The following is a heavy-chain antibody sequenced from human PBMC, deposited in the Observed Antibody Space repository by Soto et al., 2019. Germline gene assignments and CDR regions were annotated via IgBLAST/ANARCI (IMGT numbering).Heavy chain of an antibody. Sequence: ASGKVSSKASGYTFTTYGVSWVRQAPGQGLEWMGWISAYNGNTNYPQKLQGRVTMTTDTSTSTAYMELRSLRSDDTAVYYCARDHIAAAGNLDYWGQGTLVTVSS. D-gene: IGHD6-13*01. CDR1: GYTFTTYG. CDR3: ARDHIAAAGNLDY. V-gene: IGHV1-18*01. J-gene: IGHJ4*02. CDR2: ISAYNGNT.